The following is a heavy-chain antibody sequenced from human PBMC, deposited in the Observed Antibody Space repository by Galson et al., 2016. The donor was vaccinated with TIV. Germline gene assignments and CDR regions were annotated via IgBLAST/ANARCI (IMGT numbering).Heavy chain of an antibody. D-gene: IGHD1-26*01. V-gene: IGHV3-33*01. Sequence: SLRLSCATSGFTLPNYGMTWVRQAPGKGLEWVAVIWYDGTNTHYADSVKGRFTISKDNSENTLNLQMNTLRAEDTAVYYCARTGANTLYSGGYGDDDGFDFWGQGTMVPVSS. CDR2: IWYDGTNT. J-gene: IGHJ3*01. CDR3: ARTGANTLYSGGYGDDDGFDF. CDR1: GFTLPNYG.